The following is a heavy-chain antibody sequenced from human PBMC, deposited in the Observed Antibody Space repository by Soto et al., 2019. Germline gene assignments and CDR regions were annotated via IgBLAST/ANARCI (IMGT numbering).Heavy chain of an antibody. CDR3: ARAPIDYDILTGPDYYYGMDV. V-gene: IGHV1-69*12. CDR1: GGTFSSYA. J-gene: IGHJ6*02. Sequence: QVQLVQSGAEVKKPGSSVKVSCKASGGTFSSYAISWVRQAPGQGLEWMGGIIPIFGTANYAQKFQGRVTITADESTRTAYKELSSLRSEDTAVYYCARAPIDYDILTGPDYYYGMDVWGQGTTVTVSS. CDR2: IIPIFGTA. D-gene: IGHD3-9*01.